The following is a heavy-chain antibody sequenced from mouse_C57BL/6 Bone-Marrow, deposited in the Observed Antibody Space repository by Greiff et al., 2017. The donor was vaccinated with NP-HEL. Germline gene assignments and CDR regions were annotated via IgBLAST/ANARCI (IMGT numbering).Heavy chain of an antibody. J-gene: IGHJ3*01. Sequence: VQLQQSGPVLVKPGASVKMSCKASGYTFTDYYMNWVKQSHGKSLEWIGVINPYNGGTSYNQKFKGKATLTVDKSSSTAYMELNSLTSEDSAVYYCARYDDEDAPWGQGTLVTVSA. CDR1: GYTFTDYY. CDR3: ARYDDEDAP. D-gene: IGHD2-4*01. V-gene: IGHV1-19*01. CDR2: INPYNGGT.